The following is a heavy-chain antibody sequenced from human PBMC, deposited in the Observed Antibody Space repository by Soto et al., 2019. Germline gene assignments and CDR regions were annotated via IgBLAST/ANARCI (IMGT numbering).Heavy chain of an antibody. J-gene: IGHJ4*02. CDR1: GFTFSSYP. CDR2: ISSNGGST. Sequence: GGSLRLSCSASGFTFSSYPMHWVRQAPGKGLEYVSAISSNGGSTYYADSVKGSFTISRDNSKNTLYLQMSSLRAEDTAVYYCLKDRDGGSSPLFLHYWGQGTLVTVSS. CDR3: LKDRDGGSSPLFLHY. V-gene: IGHV3-64D*08. D-gene: IGHD1-26*01.